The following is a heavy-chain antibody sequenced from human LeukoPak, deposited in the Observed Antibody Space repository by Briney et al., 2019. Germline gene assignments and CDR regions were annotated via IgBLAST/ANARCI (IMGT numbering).Heavy chain of an antibody. CDR3: AKSGYYDILTGYSLYYFDY. CDR1: GFTLSSYG. J-gene: IGHJ4*02. D-gene: IGHD3-9*01. V-gene: IGHV3-30*18. CDR2: ISYDGSNK. Sequence: PGGSLRLSCAASGFTLSSYGMHWVRQAPGKGLEWVAVISYDGSNKYYADSVKGRFTISRDNSKNTLYLQMNSLRAEDTAVYYCAKSGYYDILTGYSLYYFDYWGQGTLVTVSS.